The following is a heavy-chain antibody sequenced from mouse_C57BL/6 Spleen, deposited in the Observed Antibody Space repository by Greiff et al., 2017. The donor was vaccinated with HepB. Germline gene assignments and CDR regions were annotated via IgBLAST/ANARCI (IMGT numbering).Heavy chain of an antibody. J-gene: IGHJ4*01. Sequence: QVQLLQSGPELVKPGASVKISCKASGYAFSSSWMNWVKQRPGKGLEWIGRIYPGDGDTNYNGKFKGKVTLTADKSSSTAYMQLISLTSDDSAVYFCAGSSGYDAMDYWGQGTSVTVSS. CDR2: IYPGDGDT. V-gene: IGHV1-82*01. CDR3: AGSSGYDAMDY. CDR1: GYAFSSSW.